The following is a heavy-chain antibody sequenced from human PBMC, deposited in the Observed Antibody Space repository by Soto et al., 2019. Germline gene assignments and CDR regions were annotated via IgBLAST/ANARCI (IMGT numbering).Heavy chain of an antibody. J-gene: IGHJ6*02. CDR3: AVAAVREILTEQSSGMAV. Sequence: SEKVSCKASGGTLSDYAVSWVRQARGQGLEWMGGIMPTADSANYAQKFQGRLTITADESTSTANMELSSLTSDDTAIYYCAVAAVREILTEQSSGMAVWGQGTTVTVSS. CDR1: GGTLSDYA. CDR2: IMPTADSA. D-gene: IGHD3-10*01. V-gene: IGHV1-69*13.